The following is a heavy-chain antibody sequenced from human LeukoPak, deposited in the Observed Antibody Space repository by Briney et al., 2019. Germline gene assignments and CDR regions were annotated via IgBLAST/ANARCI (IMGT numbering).Heavy chain of an antibody. CDR3: ARVHKNYWYFDL. V-gene: IGHV3-48*02. J-gene: IGHJ2*01. CDR2: ISSGSSPI. Sequence: GGSLRLSCAASGFTFSTYSINWVRQAPGKGLERVSYISSGSSPIYYVDSVKGRFTISRDNAKNSLYLQMNSLRDDDTAVYYCARVHKNYWYFDLWGRGTLVTVSS. CDR1: GFTFSTYS.